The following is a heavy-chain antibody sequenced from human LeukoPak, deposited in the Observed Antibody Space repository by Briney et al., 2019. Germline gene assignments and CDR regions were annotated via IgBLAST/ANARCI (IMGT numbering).Heavy chain of an antibody. Sequence: SETLSLTCTVSGGSISSYYWSWIRQPPGKGLEWTGYIYYSGSTNYNPSLKSRVTVSVDTSKNQFSLKLSSVTAADTAVYYCARDPWIQLWSRPGDYYGMDVWGQGTTVTVSS. CDR2: IYYSGST. V-gene: IGHV4-59*01. CDR1: GGSISSYY. J-gene: IGHJ6*02. CDR3: ARDPWIQLWSRPGDYYGMDV. D-gene: IGHD5-18*01.